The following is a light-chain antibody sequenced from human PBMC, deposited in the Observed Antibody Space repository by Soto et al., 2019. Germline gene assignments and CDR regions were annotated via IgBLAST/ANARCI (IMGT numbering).Light chain of an antibody. V-gene: IGKV3-15*01. Sequence: EIVITHSPATLSVSPGARATLSCRASQSVSSNLAWYQQKPGQAPRLLIYGASTRATGIPARFSGSGSGTEFTLTISSLQSGDFAVYYCQQYNNWPPITFGQGTRLEIK. CDR1: QSVSSN. CDR3: QQYNNWPPIT. CDR2: GAS. J-gene: IGKJ5*01.